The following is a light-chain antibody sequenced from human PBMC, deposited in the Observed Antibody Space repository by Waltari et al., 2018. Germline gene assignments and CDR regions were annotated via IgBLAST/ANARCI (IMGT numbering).Light chain of an antibody. Sequence: YVLTQPPSVSLAPGMTVRTTCEGTAIASKSLRWYQQKPGQAPVLVMYYNSARPSGIPERFSGSNSGNTATLTITRVEAGDEADYYCQAWHTGTSHVVFGGGTKLTVL. J-gene: IGLJ2*01. CDR3: QAWHTGTSHVV. V-gene: IGLV3-21*04. CDR2: YNS. CDR1: AIASKS.